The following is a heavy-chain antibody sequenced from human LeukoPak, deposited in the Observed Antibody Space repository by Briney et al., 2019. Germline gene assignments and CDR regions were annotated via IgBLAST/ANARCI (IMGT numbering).Heavy chain of an antibody. CDR2: MYSSGSS. Sequence: SETLSLTCTVSGASINNYFWSWVRQPPGKGLEWIGYMYSSGSSTYNPSLKSRVTMLIDPSRNQLSLRVTSVTAADTAVYYCARGGWLKTSYYFDFWGQGSLVTVSS. D-gene: IGHD5-24*01. CDR1: GASINNYF. CDR3: ARGGWLKTSYYFDF. J-gene: IGHJ4*02. V-gene: IGHV4-59*01.